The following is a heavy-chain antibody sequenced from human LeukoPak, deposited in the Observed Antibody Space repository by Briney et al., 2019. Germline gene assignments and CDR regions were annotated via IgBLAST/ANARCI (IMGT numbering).Heavy chain of an antibody. CDR1: GFTFSNYT. D-gene: IGHD2/OR15-2a*01. Sequence: GGSLRLSCAASGFTFSNYTMHWVRQVPGKGLEWVSGISGSDGSTNYADSVKGRFTIPRENSKNTPYLQMNSLKAENTAVNNFAKDSAKKYGDYCGEGTLVTVSS. CDR2: ISGSDGST. CDR3: AKDSAKKYGDY. J-gene: IGHJ4*02. V-gene: IGHV3-23*01.